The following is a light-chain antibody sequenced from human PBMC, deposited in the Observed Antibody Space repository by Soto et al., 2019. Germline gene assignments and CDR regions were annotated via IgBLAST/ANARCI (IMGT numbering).Light chain of an antibody. CDR2: GAS. V-gene: IGKV3-20*01. CDR1: EGLTNSY. J-gene: IGKJ1*01. Sequence: EIFLIQSPGTLSLSEWEVATLSWRASEGLTNSYLAWYQQKPGQAPSLLIYGASSRATGIPDRFSGSGSGTEFTLTVDRLEPEDFAVYYCHQYGSSPQTFGRGTKVDI. CDR3: HQYGSSPQT.